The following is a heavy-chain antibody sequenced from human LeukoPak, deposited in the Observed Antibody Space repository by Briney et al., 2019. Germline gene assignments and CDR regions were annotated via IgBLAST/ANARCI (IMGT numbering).Heavy chain of an antibody. Sequence: GGSLRLSCAASGFTVSSNQMSWVRQAPGKGLEWVSVIYSGGSTYYADSVKGRFTISRENSKNTLYLQMNSLRSEDTAVYYCARGGSGYSGYDYDPYYYYYMDVWGKGTTVTVSS. J-gene: IGHJ6*03. CDR3: ARGGSGYSGYDYDPYYYYYMDV. CDR2: IYSGGST. CDR1: GFTVSSNQ. V-gene: IGHV3-53*05. D-gene: IGHD5-12*01.